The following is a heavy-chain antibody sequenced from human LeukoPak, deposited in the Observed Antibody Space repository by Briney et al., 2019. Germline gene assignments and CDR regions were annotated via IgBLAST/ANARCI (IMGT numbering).Heavy chain of an antibody. CDR1: GGSISSYY. D-gene: IGHD5-18*01. J-gene: IGHJ5*02. CDR3: ARNSYGHLNWFDP. Sequence: SETLSLTCTVSGGSISSYYWGWIRQPPGKGLEWIGSIYYSGSTYYNPSLKSRVTISVDTSKNQFSLKLSYVTAADTAVYYCARNSYGHLNWFDPWGQGTLVTVSS. CDR2: IYYSGST. V-gene: IGHV4-39*07.